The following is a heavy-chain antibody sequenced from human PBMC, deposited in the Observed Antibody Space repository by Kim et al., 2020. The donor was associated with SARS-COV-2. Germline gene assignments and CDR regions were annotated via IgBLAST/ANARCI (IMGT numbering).Heavy chain of an antibody. Sequence: YATAYAASVKGRFTISRDASKNTAYLQMNSLKTEDMAVYYCSRHPEYWGQGTLVTVSS. CDR2: YAT. J-gene: IGHJ4*02. V-gene: IGHV3-73*01. CDR3: SRHPEY.